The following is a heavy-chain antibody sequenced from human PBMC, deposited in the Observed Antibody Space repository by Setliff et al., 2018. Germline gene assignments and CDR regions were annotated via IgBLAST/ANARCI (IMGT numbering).Heavy chain of an antibody. Sequence: GSLRLSCVASGSTFNNFAFNWVRQAPGKGLEWVSSISSRSTYIYYADSVKGRFTISRDNANNSLYLQMNSLRADDTAMYYCARFACNGGSCYLSASDHWGQGSMVTVSS. CDR1: GSTFNNFA. CDR3: ARFACNGGSCYLSASDH. D-gene: IGHD2-15*01. CDR2: ISSRSTYI. V-gene: IGHV3-21*06. J-gene: IGHJ4*02.